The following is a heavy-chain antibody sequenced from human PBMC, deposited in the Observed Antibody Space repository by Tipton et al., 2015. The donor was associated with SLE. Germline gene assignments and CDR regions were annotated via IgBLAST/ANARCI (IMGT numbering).Heavy chain of an antibody. D-gene: IGHD3-10*01. CDR3: ARNPITMVRGVIPGAFDI. CDR1: GVSINGGGYY. CDR2: IYYSGNT. Sequence: TLSLTCTVSGVSINGGGYYWSWISHHPGKGLEWTGHIYYSGNTHYNSSLKSRLTISVDTSKNQFSLKLTSVTAADTAVYYCARNPITMVRGVIPGAFDIWGQATMVTVTS. V-gene: IGHV4-31*03. J-gene: IGHJ3*02.